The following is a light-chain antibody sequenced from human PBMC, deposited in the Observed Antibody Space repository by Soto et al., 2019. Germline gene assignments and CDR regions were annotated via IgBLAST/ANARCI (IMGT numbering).Light chain of an antibody. CDR3: QQSDDSPGT. V-gene: IGKV3-20*01. CDR2: GAS. Sequence: DIVLTQSPGTLSLSPGERATLSCRASQSVSSSYVAWYQQKPGQSPRLLIYGASSRATGIPDRFTGSGSGTDFSLTISRLEPEDFAVYYCQQSDDSPGTFGQGTKVEIK. J-gene: IGKJ1*01. CDR1: QSVSSSY.